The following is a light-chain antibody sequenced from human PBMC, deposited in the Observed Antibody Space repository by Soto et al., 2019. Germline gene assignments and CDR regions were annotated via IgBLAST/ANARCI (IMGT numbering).Light chain of an antibody. CDR2: LNSDGSH. CDR1: SGHSSYA. V-gene: IGLV4-69*01. Sequence: QLVLTQSPSASASLGASVKLTCTLSSGHSSYAIAWHQQQPEKGPRYLMKLNSDGSHSKGDGIPDRFSGSSSGAERYLTISSLQSEDEADYYRQTWGTDMVVFGGGTKLTVL. CDR3: QTWGTDMVV. J-gene: IGLJ2*01.